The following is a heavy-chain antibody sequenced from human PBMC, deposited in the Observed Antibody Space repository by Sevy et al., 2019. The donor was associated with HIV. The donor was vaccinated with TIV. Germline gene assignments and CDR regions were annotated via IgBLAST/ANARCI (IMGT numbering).Heavy chain of an antibody. V-gene: IGHV3-30*04. CDR1: GFTFSSYA. J-gene: IGHJ6*02. CDR2: ISYDGSNK. CDR3: ARVPGYCSGGSCGMDV. Sequence: GESLKISCAASGFTFSSYAMHWVRQAPGKGLEWVAVISYDGSNKYYADSVKGRFTISRDNSKNTLYLQMNSLRAEDTAVYYCARVPGYCSGGSCGMDVWGQGTTVTVSS. D-gene: IGHD2-15*01.